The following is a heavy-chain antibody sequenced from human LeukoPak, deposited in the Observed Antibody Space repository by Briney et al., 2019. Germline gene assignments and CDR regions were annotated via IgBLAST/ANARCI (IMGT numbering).Heavy chain of an antibody. D-gene: IGHD4-17*01. J-gene: IGHJ2*01. CDR3: ARTFSYGASWYFDL. CDR2: IYTSGST. V-gene: IGHV4-4*07. CDR1: GGSISSYY. Sequence: PSETLSLTCTVSGGSISSYYWSWIRQPAGKGLEWIGRIYTSGSTNYNPSLKSRVTMSVDTSKNQFSLKLSSVTAADTAVYYSARTFSYGASWYFDLWGRGTLVTVSS.